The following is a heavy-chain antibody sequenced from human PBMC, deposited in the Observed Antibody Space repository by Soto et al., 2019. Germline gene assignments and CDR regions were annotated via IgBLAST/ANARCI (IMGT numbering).Heavy chain of an antibody. V-gene: IGHV1-18*01. Sequence: QVQLVQSGYEVKEPGASVTVSCKASGYTFNNYGITWVRQAPGQGLEWIGWISAYNGNANYAQKFQGRVTLPRATSTSTAYLELRRLRSDDTAVYYCARGTRRFGELFDAFDIWGQGTMVPVSS. CDR3: ARGTRRFGELFDAFDI. CDR1: GYTFNNYG. CDR2: ISAYNGNA. J-gene: IGHJ3*02. D-gene: IGHD3-10*01.